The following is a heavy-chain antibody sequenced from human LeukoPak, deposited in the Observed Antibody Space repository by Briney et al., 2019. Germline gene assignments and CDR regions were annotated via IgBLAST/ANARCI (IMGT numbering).Heavy chain of an antibody. J-gene: IGHJ1*01. CDR1: GFTFSSYA. CDR3: ARVDTAMAQITSEYFQH. D-gene: IGHD5-18*01. V-gene: IGHV3-30-3*01. CDR2: ISYDGSNK. Sequence: AGGSLRLSCAASGFTFSSYAMHWVRQAPGKGLEWVAVISYDGSNKYYADSVKGRFTISRDNSKNTLYLQMNSLRAEDTAVYYCARVDTAMAQITSEYFQHWGQGTLVTVSS.